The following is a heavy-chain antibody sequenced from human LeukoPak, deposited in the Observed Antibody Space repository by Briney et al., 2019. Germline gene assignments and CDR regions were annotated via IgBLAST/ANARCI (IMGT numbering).Heavy chain of an antibody. CDR1: GFTFSSCW. J-gene: IGHJ4*02. V-gene: IGHV3-74*01. CDR3: ARPYYDSSGPLLGY. CDR2: INTDGSST. D-gene: IGHD3-22*01. Sequence: GGSLRLSCAASGFTFSSCWMHWVRQAPGKGLVWVSRINTDGSSTSYADSVKGRFTISRDNAKNTLYLQMNSLRAEDTAVYYCARPYYDSSGPLLGYWGQGTLVTVSS.